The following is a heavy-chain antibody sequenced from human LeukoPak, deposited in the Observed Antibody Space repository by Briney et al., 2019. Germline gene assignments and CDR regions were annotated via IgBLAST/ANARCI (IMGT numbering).Heavy chain of an antibody. Sequence: SVKVSCKASGFTFTSSAMQWVRQARGQRLEWIGWIVVGSGNTNYAQKFQERVTVTRDMSTSTAYMELRSLRSDDTAVYYCARDMVRGVIMTDYWGQGTLVTVSS. CDR2: IVVGSGNT. D-gene: IGHD3-10*01. V-gene: IGHV1-58*02. CDR1: GFTFTSSA. J-gene: IGHJ4*02. CDR3: ARDMVRGVIMTDY.